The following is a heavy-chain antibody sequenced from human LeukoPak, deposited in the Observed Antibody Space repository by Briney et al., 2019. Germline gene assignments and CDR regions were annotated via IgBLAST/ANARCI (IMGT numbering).Heavy chain of an antibody. D-gene: IGHD2-8*01. CDR3: ATGIMVYAIRGSATVTTWDSYYFDY. CDR1: GGSFSGYY. V-gene: IGHV4-34*01. Sequence: SETLSLTCAVYGGSFSGYYWSWLRQPPGKGLEWIGEINHSGSTNYNPSLKSRVTISVDTSKNQFSLKLSSVTAADTAVYYCATGIMVYAIRGSATVTTWDSYYFDYWGQGTLVTVSS. CDR2: INHSGST. J-gene: IGHJ4*02.